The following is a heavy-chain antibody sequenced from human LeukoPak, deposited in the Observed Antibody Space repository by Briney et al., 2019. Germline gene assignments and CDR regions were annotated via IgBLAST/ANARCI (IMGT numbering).Heavy chain of an antibody. D-gene: IGHD6-6*01. CDR3: ARLRGQLVPDYYFDY. CDR2: ISSSGSTI. V-gene: IGHV3-11*04. Sequence: GGSLRLSCAASGFTFSDYYMNWIRQAPGKRLEWVSFISSSGSTIYSADSVKGRFTISRDNAKNSLYLQMNSLRAEDTAVYYCARLRGQLVPDYYFDYWGQGTLVTVSS. J-gene: IGHJ4*02. CDR1: GFTFSDYY.